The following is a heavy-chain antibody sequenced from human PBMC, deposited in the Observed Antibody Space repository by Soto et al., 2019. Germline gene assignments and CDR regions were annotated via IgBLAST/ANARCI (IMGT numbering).Heavy chain of an antibody. Sequence: QVQLVQSGPEVKKPGASVKVSCKASGYTFYSYGVSWVRQAPGKGLEWMGWIHGYNGNTNYAQRFQGRVTMTTVTSASTGYLELRCLRSDVTAVYYCARDTSGPDSLPAADSLDFWGQGTPVTVPS. J-gene: IGHJ4*02. CDR3: ARDTSGPDSLPAADSLDF. D-gene: IGHD6-13*01. CDR1: GYTFYSYG. CDR2: IHGYNGNT. V-gene: IGHV1-18*01.